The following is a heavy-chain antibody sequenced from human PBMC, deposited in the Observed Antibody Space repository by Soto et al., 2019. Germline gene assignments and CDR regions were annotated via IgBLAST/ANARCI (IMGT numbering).Heavy chain of an antibody. CDR1: GFTFSGYA. CDR2: IRGSGGST. J-gene: IGHJ6*02. Sequence: EVQLLESGGGLVQPGGSLRLSWAASGFTFSGYAMSWVRQAPGTGLEWFSAIRGSGGSTYYADSVKGRFTTSRDNSKNTLYLQMNSLRAEDTAVYYCAKDPTPPRILEWLPHYSYYYGMDVWGQGTTVTVSS. D-gene: IGHD3-3*01. V-gene: IGHV3-23*01. CDR3: AKDPTPPRILEWLPHYSYYYGMDV.